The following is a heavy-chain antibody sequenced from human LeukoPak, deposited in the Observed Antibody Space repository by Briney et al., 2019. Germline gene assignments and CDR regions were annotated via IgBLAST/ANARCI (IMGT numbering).Heavy chain of an antibody. CDR1: GYTFTSYA. CDR2: INTNTGNP. D-gene: IGHD5-24*01. J-gene: IGHJ6*02. Sequence: ASVKVSCKASGYTFTSYAMNWVRQAPGQGLEWMGWINTNTGNPTYAQGFTGRFVFSLDTSVSTAYLQISSLKAEDTAVYYCAREWDGYNQYYYYYGMDVWGQGTTVTVSS. V-gene: IGHV7-4-1*02. CDR3: AREWDGYNQYYYYYGMDV.